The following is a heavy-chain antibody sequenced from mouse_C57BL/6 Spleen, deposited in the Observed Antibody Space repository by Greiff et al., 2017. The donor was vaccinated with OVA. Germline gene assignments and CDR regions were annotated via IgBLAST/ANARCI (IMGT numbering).Heavy chain of an antibody. V-gene: IGHV5-16*01. CDR2: INYDGSST. J-gene: IGHJ4*01. CDR1: GFTFSDYY. Sequence: EVKLMESEGGLVQPGSSMKLSCTASGFTFSDYYMAWVRQVPEKGLEWVANINYDGSSTYYLDSLKSRFIISRDNAKNILYLQMSSLKSEDTATYYCARGGHYYAMDDWGQGTSVTVSS. CDR3: ARGGHYYAMDD.